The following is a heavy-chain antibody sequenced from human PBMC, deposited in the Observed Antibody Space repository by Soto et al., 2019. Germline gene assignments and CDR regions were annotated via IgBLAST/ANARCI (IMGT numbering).Heavy chain of an antibody. CDR1: GGSISSSSYY. V-gene: IGHV4-39*01. CDR3: ARHHKAIVATTRHYYYYMDV. D-gene: IGHD5-12*01. Sequence: SETLSLTCTVSGGSISSSSYYWGWIRQPPGKGLEWIGSIYYSGSTYYNPSLKSRVTISVDTSKNQFSLKLSSVTAADTAVYYCARHHKAIVATTRHYYYYMDVWGKGTTVTVSS. J-gene: IGHJ6*03. CDR2: IYYSGST.